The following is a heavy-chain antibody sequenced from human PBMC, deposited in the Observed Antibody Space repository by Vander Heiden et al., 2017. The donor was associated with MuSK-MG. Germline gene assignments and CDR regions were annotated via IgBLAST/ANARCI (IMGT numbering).Heavy chain of an antibody. CDR1: GFTVSSNY. V-gene: IGHV3-66*01. D-gene: IGHD3-22*01. CDR2: NYSGGST. CDR3: ARTYHYYDSGGYSYYFDF. Sequence: EVQLVESGGGLVQSGGSLRLSCAASGFTVSSNYMSWVPEAAGKGLEWVSVNYSGGSTYYADSVKGRFTISRDNAKNTLYLQMSSLRAEDTAVYYCARTYHYYDSGGYSYYFDFWGQGTLVTVSS. J-gene: IGHJ4*02.